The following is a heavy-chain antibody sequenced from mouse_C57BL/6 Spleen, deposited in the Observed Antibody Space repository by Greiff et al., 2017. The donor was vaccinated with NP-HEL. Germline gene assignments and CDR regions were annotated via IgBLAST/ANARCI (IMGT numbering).Heavy chain of an antibody. CDR1: EYEFPSHD. V-gene: IGHV5-2*01. Sequence: EVKLMESGGGLVQPGESLKLSCESNEYEFPSHDMSWVRKTPEKRLELVAAINSDGGSTYYPDTMERRIIISRDNTKKTRYLQMSRLRSEDTALYYCARHDDYDEGWFAYWGQGTLVTVSA. CDR3: ARHDDYDEGWFAY. D-gene: IGHD2-4*01. CDR2: INSDGGST. J-gene: IGHJ3*01.